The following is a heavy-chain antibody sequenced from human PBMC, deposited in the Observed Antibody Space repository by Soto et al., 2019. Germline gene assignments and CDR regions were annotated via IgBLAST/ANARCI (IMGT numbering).Heavy chain of an antibody. CDR3: ARDPAIYSGKFDYGLDV. CDR1: GLTLISYE. Sequence: GGSLRLSCAVSGLTLISYEMKWVRQAPGKGLEWVSYSGTSGKTIYYADSVRCRFTISRDNAKNSRYLQMNSLRSEDSAVYFCARDPAIYSGKFDYGLDVWGRGSTVPVSS. J-gene: IGHJ6*02. CDR2: SGTSGKTI. D-gene: IGHD4-4*01. V-gene: IGHV3-48*03.